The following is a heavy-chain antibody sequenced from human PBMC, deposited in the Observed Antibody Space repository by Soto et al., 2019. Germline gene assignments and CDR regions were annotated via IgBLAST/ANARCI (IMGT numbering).Heavy chain of an antibody. J-gene: IGHJ4*02. CDR1: GYTFTGYY. V-gene: IGHV1-2*02. CDR2: INPNSGGT. Sequence: GASVKVSCKASGYTFTGYYMHWVRQAPGQGLEWMGWINPNSGGTNYAQKFQGRVTMTRDTSISTAYMELSRLRSDDTAVYYCARSTTIFGVVIIGPFDYWGQGTLVTVSS. CDR3: ARSTTIFGVVIIGPFDY. D-gene: IGHD3-3*01.